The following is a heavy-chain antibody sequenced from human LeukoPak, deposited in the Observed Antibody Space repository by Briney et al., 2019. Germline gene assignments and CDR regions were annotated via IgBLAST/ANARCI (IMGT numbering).Heavy chain of an antibody. CDR2: IWYDGGDK. CDR3: VRHHYDTSGYYARDYFDF. J-gene: IGHJ4*02. Sequence: GGSLRLSCAASGFTFSSHWMHWVRQAPGKGLEWVAFIWYDGGDKFYGDSVRGRFTISRDDSKNTLYLQMDNLRADDTAVYYCVRHHYDTSGYYARDYFDFWGQGTLVTVSS. CDR1: GFTFSSHW. V-gene: IGHV3-33*08. D-gene: IGHD3-22*01.